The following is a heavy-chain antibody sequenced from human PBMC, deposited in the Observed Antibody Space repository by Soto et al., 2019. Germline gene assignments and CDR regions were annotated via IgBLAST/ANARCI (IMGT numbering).Heavy chain of an antibody. V-gene: IGHV2-5*02. J-gene: IGHJ5*02. CDR1: GFSLTTRGVG. CDR3: AQIPNYYQYDWFDP. Sequence: QITLKESGPTLVKPTQTLTLTCTFSGFSLTTRGVGVGWIRQPPGKALECLALIYWDDDKRYSPSLQSRLSTTKDTSKSQVVLTMTNVDPVDTATYYCAQIPNYYQYDWFDPWGQGTLVSVSS. D-gene: IGHD3-16*01. CDR2: IYWDDDK.